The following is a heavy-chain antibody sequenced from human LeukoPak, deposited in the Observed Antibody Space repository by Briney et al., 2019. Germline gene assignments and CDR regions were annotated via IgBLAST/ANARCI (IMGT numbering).Heavy chain of an antibody. CDR1: GFTFSSFG. J-gene: IGHJ5*02. Sequence: PGGSLRLSCAASGFTFSSFGMHWVRQAPGQGLEWVAFILYDGTNKYYADSVKGRFTISRDNSKNTLSLQMSSLRAEDTAVYYCARAMTWGQGTLVSVSS. CDR2: ILYDGTNK. CDR3: ARAMT. V-gene: IGHV3-33*05.